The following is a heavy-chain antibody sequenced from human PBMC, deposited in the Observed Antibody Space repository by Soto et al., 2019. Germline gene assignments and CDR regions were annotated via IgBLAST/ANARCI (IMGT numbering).Heavy chain of an antibody. Sequence: SETLSLTCSVSGGSISSGDYYWNWIRQPPGKGLEWIGHIYYSGSTYYNPSLKSRATISVDTSKNQFSLKLSSVTAADTAVYYCARYKSNYYYGMDVWGQGTTVTVSS. D-gene: IGHD1-20*01. J-gene: IGHJ6*02. V-gene: IGHV4-30-4*02. CDR1: GGSISSGDYY. CDR3: ARYKSNYYYGMDV. CDR2: IYYSGST.